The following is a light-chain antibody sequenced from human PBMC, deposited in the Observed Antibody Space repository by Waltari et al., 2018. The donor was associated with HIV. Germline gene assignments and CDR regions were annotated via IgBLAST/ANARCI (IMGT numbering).Light chain of an antibody. CDR1: QSITTY. Sequence: DIQMTQSPSSLSASVGDRVIITCRSSQSITTYLNWYQQKPGKAPNLLIYAASNLQSGVPSRFSGGESGTDFTLTISSLQPEDFATYYCQQSYSTPPVTFGQGTRVEVK. J-gene: IGKJ1*01. CDR3: QQSYSTPPVT. V-gene: IGKV1-39*01. CDR2: AAS.